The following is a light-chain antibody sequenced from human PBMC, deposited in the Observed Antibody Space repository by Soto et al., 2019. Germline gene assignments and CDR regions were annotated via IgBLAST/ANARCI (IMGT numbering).Light chain of an antibody. Sequence: DIVMTQSPDSLAVSLGARATINCKASQGILYSSNNKNYLAWYQQKPGQHPKLLIYWASTRESGVPDRFSGSGSGTDFTLTISSLQAEDVAVYYCQQYSASPRTFGGGTKVDIK. CDR2: WAS. V-gene: IGKV4-1*01. J-gene: IGKJ4*02. CDR3: QQYSASPRT. CDR1: QGILYSSNNKNY.